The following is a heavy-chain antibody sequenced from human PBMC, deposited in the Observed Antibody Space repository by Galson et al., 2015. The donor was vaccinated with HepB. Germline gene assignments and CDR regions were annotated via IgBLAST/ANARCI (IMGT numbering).Heavy chain of an antibody. CDR1: GYTFTDYG. Sequence: SVKVSCKASGYTFTDYGINWVRQAPGQGFEWMGWISGYTGDTIYAQSLQGRIIMTTDTSTSTAYMELSRLRSDDTAVYYCARDGDYGGGSWGQGTLVIVSS. CDR2: ISGYTGDT. V-gene: IGHV1-18*01. J-gene: IGHJ5*02. D-gene: IGHD4-23*01. CDR3: ARDGDYGGGS.